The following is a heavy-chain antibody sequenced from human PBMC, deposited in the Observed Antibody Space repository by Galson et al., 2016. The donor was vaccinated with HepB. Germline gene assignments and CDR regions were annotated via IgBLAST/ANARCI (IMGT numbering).Heavy chain of an antibody. CDR2: IYWDDDK. CDR3: AHSNIANWNYGRYFYY. V-gene: IGHV2-5*02. Sequence: PALVNPTQTLTLTCTFSGFSLSTTGVGVGWIRQPPGEALEWLALIYWDDDKRYRPSLQNRVTITTDTSKNQVVLTVTNMDPVDTATYYCAHSNIANWNYGRYFYYLGQGTLVTVSS. J-gene: IGHJ4*02. CDR1: GFSLSTTGVG. D-gene: IGHD1-7*01.